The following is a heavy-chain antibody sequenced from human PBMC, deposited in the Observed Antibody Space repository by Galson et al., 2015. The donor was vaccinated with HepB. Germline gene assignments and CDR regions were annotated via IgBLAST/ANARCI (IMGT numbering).Heavy chain of an antibody. J-gene: IGHJ6*03. V-gene: IGHV3-33*01. CDR1: GFTFSSYG. D-gene: IGHD2-2*02. CDR2: IWYDGSNK. Sequence: SLRLSCAASGFTFSSYGMHWVRQAPGKGLEWVAVIWYDGSNKYYADSVKGRFTISRDNSKNTLYLQMNSLRAEDTAVYYCARDARSASSTSCYTGLCYYYYYMDVWGKGTTVTVSS. CDR3: ARDARSASSTSCYTGLCYYYYYMDV.